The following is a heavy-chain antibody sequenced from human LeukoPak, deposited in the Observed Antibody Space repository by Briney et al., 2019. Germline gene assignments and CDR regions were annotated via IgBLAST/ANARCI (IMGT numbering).Heavy chain of an antibody. CDR3: ARVKTDIVVVVAASGYFDY. V-gene: IGHV1-18*01. D-gene: IGHD2-15*01. J-gene: IGHJ4*02. CDR1: GYSFILYG. CDR2: ISTSTGDT. Sequence: ASVKVSCKTSGYSFILYGISWVRQAPGQGPEWMGWISTSTGDTKYTQKFQGRVTMTRDTSISTAYMELSRLRSDDTAVYYCARVKTDIVVVVAASGYFDYWGQGTLVTVSS.